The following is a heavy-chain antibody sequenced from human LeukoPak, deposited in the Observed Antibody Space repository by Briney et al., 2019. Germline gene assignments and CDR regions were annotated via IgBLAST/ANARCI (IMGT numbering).Heavy chain of an antibody. D-gene: IGHD6-13*01. CDR1: GFTFSSYW. CDR3: ARDGTAPGLYFDL. Sequence: PGGSPRLSCAVSGFTFSSYWMNWVRQAPGQGLEWVASIRQDGGEKSYVDSVKGRFTVSRDNTKDSLYLQMSSLRAEDTAVYYCARDGTAPGLYFDLWGQGTLVTVSS. V-gene: IGHV3-7*01. J-gene: IGHJ4*01. CDR2: IRQDGGEK.